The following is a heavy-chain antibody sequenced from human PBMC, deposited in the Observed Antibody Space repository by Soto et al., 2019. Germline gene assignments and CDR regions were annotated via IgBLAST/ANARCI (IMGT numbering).Heavy chain of an antibody. D-gene: IGHD3-22*01. CDR1: GDTFSSYA. CDR3: ARDGSGYRSRASPMDV. CDR2: IIPIFGTA. Sequence: QVQLVQSGAEVKKPGSSVKVSCKASGDTFSSYAISWVRQAPGQGLEWMGGIIPIFGTANYAQKFQGRVTITADESMSTAYMELSSLRPEDTAVYYCARDGSGYRSRASPMDVWGQGTTVTVSS. V-gene: IGHV1-69*01. J-gene: IGHJ6*02.